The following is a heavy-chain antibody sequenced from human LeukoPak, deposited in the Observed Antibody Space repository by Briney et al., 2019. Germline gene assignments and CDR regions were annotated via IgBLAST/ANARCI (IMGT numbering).Heavy chain of an antibody. Sequence: GGSLRLSCAASGFTFTNYAMSWVRQAPGKGLEWVSPISVSGNTTYYADSVKGRFTISRDNAKNSVYLQMSSLRVDDTAFYYCARRSVAGATTGYYYDSWGQGTLVTVSS. D-gene: IGHD1-26*01. CDR2: ISVSGNTT. J-gene: IGHJ4*02. V-gene: IGHV3-23*01. CDR1: GFTFTNYA. CDR3: ARRSVAGATTGYYYDS.